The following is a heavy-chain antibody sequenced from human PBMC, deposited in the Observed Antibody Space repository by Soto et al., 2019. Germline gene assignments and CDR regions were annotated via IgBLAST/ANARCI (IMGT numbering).Heavy chain of an antibody. CDR2: IIPIFGIA. Sequence: QVQLVQSGAEVKKPGSSVKVSCKASGGTFISYTISWVRQAPGQGLEWMGRIIPIFGIANYAQKFQGRVTITADKSTSTAYMELSSLRSEDTAVYYCARSLYGEYYFDYWGQGTLVTVSS. D-gene: IGHD3-10*01. CDR3: ARSLYGEYYFDY. V-gene: IGHV1-69*02. J-gene: IGHJ4*02. CDR1: GGTFISYT.